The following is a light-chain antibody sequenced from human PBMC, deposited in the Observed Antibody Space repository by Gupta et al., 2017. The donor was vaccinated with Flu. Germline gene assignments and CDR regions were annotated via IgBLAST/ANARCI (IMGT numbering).Light chain of an antibody. V-gene: IGLV2-11*01. CDR2: DVS. CDR3: CSYAGSYTYV. CDR1: SSDVGGYNY. Sequence: QSALPPPRSVSGSPCQSVTISCTGTSSDVGGYNYVSWYQQHPGKAPKLMIYDVSKRPSGVPDRFSGSKSGNTASLTISGLQAEDEADYYCCSYAGSYTYVFGTGTKVTVL. J-gene: IGLJ1*01.